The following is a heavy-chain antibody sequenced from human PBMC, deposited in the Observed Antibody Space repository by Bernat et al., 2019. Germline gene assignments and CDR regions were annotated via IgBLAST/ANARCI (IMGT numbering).Heavy chain of an antibody. V-gene: IGHV3-23*01. CDR2: LTGSGGST. Sequence: EVQLLESGGGLVQPGGSLRLSCAASGFTLSTYAMSWVRQAPGRGLEWVSGLTGSGGSTYYADSVKGRFTISRDNSKNTLYLQMNSLRAEDTAVYYCAKGPTTLTTYYNYYGMDVWGQWTTVTVSS. J-gene: IGHJ6*02. CDR1: GFTLSTYA. CDR3: AKGPTTLTTYYNYYGMDV. D-gene: IGHD4-17*01.